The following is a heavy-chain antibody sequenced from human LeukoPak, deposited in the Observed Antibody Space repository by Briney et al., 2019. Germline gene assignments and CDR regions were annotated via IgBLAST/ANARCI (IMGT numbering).Heavy chain of an antibody. Sequence: ASVKVSCKASGYTFTDVYMHWVRQAPGQGLEWMGWINTYSGGTNYAQKFQGRVTMTRDTSISTAYMDLSRLTSDDTAVYYCARIPCGTNYHYDYWGQGTLVTVSS. CDR3: ARIPCGTNYHYDY. CDR1: GYTFTDVY. V-gene: IGHV1-2*02. D-gene: IGHD1-26*01. CDR2: INTYSGGT. J-gene: IGHJ4*02.